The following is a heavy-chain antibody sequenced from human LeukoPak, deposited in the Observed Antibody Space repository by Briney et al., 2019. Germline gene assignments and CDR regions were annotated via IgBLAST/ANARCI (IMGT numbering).Heavy chain of an antibody. CDR1: GFTFSSYA. V-gene: IGHV3-23*01. J-gene: IGHJ4*02. D-gene: IGHD2-15*01. Sequence: GGSLRLSCAASGFTFSSYAMSWVRQAPGKGLEWVSGISGSGDGTYSADSVKGRFTISRDNSKNTLYLQMNSLRVEDTAFYYCAKTRSVVVAAAINYWGQGTLSPSPQ. CDR3: AKTRSVVVAAAINY. CDR2: ISGSGDGT.